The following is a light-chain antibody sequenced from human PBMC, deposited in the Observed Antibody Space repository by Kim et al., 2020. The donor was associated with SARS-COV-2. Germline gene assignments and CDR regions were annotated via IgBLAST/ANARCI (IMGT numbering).Light chain of an antibody. CDR1: QAIASH. Sequence: DIELTQSPPSLSASVGDRITITCRASQAIASHLGWFQQKPGRAPKSLIYAASTLQSGVPSKFSGSGYGTDFTLTISSLQPADVATYYCHHYYSYPLTFGGGTKVDIK. CDR3: HHYYSYPLT. CDR2: AAS. V-gene: IGKV1-16*02. J-gene: IGKJ4*01.